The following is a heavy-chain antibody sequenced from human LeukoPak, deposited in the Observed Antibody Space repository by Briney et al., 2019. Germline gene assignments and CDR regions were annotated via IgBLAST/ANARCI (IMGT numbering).Heavy chain of an antibody. CDR3: ASTDSGSSWGWFDP. CDR2: IKQDGSEK. V-gene: IGHV3-7*03. Sequence: TGGSLRLSCAASGFTFSSYWMSWVRQAPGKGLEWVANIKQDGSEKYYVDSVKGRFTISRDNAKNSLYLQMNSLRAEDTALYYCASTDSGSSWGWFDPWGQGTLVTVSS. J-gene: IGHJ5*02. CDR1: GFTFSSYW. D-gene: IGHD1-26*01.